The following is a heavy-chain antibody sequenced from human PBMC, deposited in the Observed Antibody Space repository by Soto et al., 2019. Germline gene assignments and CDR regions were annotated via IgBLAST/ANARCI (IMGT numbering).Heavy chain of an antibody. Sequence: EVQLVESGGGLVKPGGSLRLSCAASGFTFSNAWMNWVRQAPGTGLERVGRNKSKTDGGTTDYAAPVKGRFTISRDDSKSTLYLQTNSLKAEDTALYYCTIVFLNHAYYYGMAVGGQGTTVTVAS. CDR3: TIVFLNHAYYYGMAV. CDR2: NKSKTDGGTT. J-gene: IGHJ6*02. V-gene: IGHV3-15*07. CDR1: GFTFSNAW. D-gene: IGHD2-21*01.